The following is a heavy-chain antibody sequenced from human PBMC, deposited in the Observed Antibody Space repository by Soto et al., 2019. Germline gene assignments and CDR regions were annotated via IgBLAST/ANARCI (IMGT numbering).Heavy chain of an antibody. D-gene: IGHD6-13*01. J-gene: IGHJ4*02. Sequence: PVVSLRLSFEASGFTFSDYVMNWVRQGPGKGLEWVSTIGRGDDKYYADSVKGRFTISRDTSKNTLYLQMNSLRAEDTAVYYCARDHRPAAAGGDYWGQGTLVTVSS. CDR3: ARDHRPAAAGGDY. CDR2: IGRGDDK. V-gene: IGHV3-23*01. CDR1: GFTFSDYV.